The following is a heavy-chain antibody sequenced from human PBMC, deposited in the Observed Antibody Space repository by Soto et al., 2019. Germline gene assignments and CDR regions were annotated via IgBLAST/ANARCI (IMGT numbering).Heavy chain of an antibody. J-gene: IGHJ5*02. D-gene: IGHD2-2*01. CDR3: ARHRGIVVVPNHDTDNCFDP. CDR2: IYYSGST. Sequence: QLQLQESGPGLVKPSETLSLTCTVSGGSISSSSYYWGWIRQPPGKGLEWIGSIYYSGSTYYNPSLKSRVTISVDTSKHQFSLKLSSVTAADTAVYYCARHRGIVVVPNHDTDNCFDPWGQGTLVTVSS. V-gene: IGHV4-39*01. CDR1: GGSISSSSYY.